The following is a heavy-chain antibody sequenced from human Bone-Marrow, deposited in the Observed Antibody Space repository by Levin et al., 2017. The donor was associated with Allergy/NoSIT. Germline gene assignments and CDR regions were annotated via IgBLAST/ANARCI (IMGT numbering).Heavy chain of an antibody. J-gene: IGHJ5*02. D-gene: IGHD4-23*01. V-gene: IGHV1-2*02. CDR3: ARGELPTVANWFDP. CDR2: ISPKNGDT. CDR1: GFHFSAYF. Sequence: ASVKVSCKASGFHFSAYFIHWVRQAPGQGLEWMGWISPKNGDTHYARNFEARVTMTRDTSISTVYMQLSSLTSDDTAMYYCARGELPTVANWFDPWGQGTLLTVAS.